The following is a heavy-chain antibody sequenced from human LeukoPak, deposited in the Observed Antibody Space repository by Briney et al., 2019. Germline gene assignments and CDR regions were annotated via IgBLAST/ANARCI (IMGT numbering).Heavy chain of an antibody. CDR2: IRYDGSNK. V-gene: IGHV3-30*02. CDR3: ARIIHKYYSYHDYMDV. Sequence: PGGSLRLSCAASGFTFSSYGMHWVRQAPGKGLEWVAFIRYDGSNKYYADSVKGRFTISRDNSKNTLYLQMNSLRAEDTAVYYCARIIHKYYSYHDYMDVWGKGTTVTLSS. D-gene: IGHD2/OR15-2a*01. CDR1: GFTFSSYG. J-gene: IGHJ6*03.